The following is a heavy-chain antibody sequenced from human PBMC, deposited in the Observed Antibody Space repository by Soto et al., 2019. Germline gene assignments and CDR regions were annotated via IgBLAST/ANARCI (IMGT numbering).Heavy chain of an antibody. J-gene: IGHJ4*02. V-gene: IGHV1-69*13. D-gene: IGHD5-18*01. CDR1: GGTFSSYA. Sequence: ASVKVSCKASGGTFSSYAISWVRQAPGQGLEWMGGIIPIFGTANYAQKFQGRVTITADESTSTAYMELSSLRSEDTAVYYCARGYSYGLYYFDYWGQGTLVTVSS. CDR3: ARGYSYGLYYFDY. CDR2: IIPIFGTA.